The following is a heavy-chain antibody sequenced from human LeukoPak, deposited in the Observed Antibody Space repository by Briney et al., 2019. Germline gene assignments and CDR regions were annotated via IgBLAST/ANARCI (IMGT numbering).Heavy chain of an antibody. J-gene: IGHJ4*02. CDR1: GFTFSSYA. CDR2: ISGSGDSI. V-gene: IGHV3-23*01. Sequence: TGGSLRLSCAASGFTFSSYAMSWVRQAPGKGLGWVSHISGSGDSINYADSVEGRFTISSDNSKNTMYLQMNSLRAEDTAVFYCAKVATKGNYYDSSGYSLDYWGQGTLVTVSS. D-gene: IGHD3-22*01. CDR3: AKVATKGNYYDSSGYSLDY.